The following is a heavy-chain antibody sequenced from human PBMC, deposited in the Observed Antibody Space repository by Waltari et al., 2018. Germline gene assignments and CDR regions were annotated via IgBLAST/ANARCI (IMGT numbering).Heavy chain of an antibody. CDR1: GFTFSTYA. CDR2: VSYDGNNR. J-gene: IGHJ4*02. V-gene: IGHV3-30-3*01. Sequence: QVQLVESGGGVVPHGRSLRLSCSASGFTFSTYALHWVRQAPGKWLEWLAIVSYDGNNRYYSDSVRGRFTISRDNSKNTMSLQMNSLRDEDTATYYCATGPFDFWGQGTLVTVSS. CDR3: ATGPFDF.